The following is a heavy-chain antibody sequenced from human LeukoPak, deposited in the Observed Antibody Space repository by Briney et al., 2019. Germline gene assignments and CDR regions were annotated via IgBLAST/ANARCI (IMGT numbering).Heavy chain of an antibody. CDR3: ARAPYYYGSGTYTFDY. J-gene: IGHJ4*02. Sequence: LPGGSLRLSCAASGFIFSDYDMHWVRQAAGKGLEWVSSIGTTGDTYHAGSVKGRFTISRENAKNSLYLQMNSPRAGDTAVYYCARAPYYYGSGTYTFDYWGQGTLVTVSS. CDR2: IGTTGDT. CDR1: GFIFSDYD. D-gene: IGHD3-10*01. V-gene: IGHV3-13*04.